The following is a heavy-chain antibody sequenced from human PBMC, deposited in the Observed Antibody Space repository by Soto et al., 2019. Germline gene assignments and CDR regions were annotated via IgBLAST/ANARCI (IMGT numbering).Heavy chain of an antibody. Sequence: SGPTLVNPTQTLTLTCSSSGFSLSVYGVRVIWFRQPPGETLEWLALIHWNDDKRYSPYLKSRLTITKDTSKNQVVLTLTNLDPLDTGTYFCAHTKDSSGFLTSWGPGILVTVSS. CDR3: AHTKDSSGFLTS. CDR2: IHWNDDK. V-gene: IGHV2-5*01. D-gene: IGHD3-22*01. CDR1: GFSLSVYGVR. J-gene: IGHJ5*02.